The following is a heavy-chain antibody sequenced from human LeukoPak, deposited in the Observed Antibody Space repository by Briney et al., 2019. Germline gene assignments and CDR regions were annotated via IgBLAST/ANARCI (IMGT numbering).Heavy chain of an antibody. J-gene: IGHJ1*01. Sequence: PAETLSLACAVSGYSISSGYYWGWIRQPPGKGLEWIWSMYHSGSTYYNPSLKSRVTISVDTSKNQFSLKLSSVTAADTAVYYCAREVVVVDRYFQHWGQGTLVTVSS. CDR1: GYSISSGYY. CDR2: MYHSGST. D-gene: IGHD2-15*01. V-gene: IGHV4-38-2*02. CDR3: AREVVVVDRYFQH.